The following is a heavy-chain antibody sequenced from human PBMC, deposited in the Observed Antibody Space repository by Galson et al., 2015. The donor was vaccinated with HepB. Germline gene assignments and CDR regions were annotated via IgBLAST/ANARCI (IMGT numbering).Heavy chain of an antibody. CDR3: ARLRGGVGTPSYWYFDL. V-gene: IGHV4-61*01. J-gene: IGHJ2*01. CDR1: GDSVSSAIYY. CDR2: IYYSGNT. D-gene: IGHD3-16*01. Sequence: LSLTCTVSGDSVSSAIYYWTWIRQPPGKGLEWIGYIYYSGNTKYNPSLKSRITTSLDTSKNQFSLKLSFMTAADTAVYFCARLRGGVGTPSYWYFDLWGRGTLVTVSS.